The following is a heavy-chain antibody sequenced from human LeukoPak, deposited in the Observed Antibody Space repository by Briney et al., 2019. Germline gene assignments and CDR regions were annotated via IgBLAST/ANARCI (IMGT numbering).Heavy chain of an antibody. D-gene: IGHD1-26*01. CDR2: IYYSGST. V-gene: IGHV4-59*01. CDR3: ARSGSYYDWYFDL. Sequence: SETLSLTCTVSGGSISSYYWSWLRQPPGKGLEWIGYIYYSGSTNYNPSLKSRVTISVDTSKNQFSLKLSSVTAADTAVYYCARSGSYYDWYFDLWGRGTLVTVSS. CDR1: GGSISSYY. J-gene: IGHJ2*01.